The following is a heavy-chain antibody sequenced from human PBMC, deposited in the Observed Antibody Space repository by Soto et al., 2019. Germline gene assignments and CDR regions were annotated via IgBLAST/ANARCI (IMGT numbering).Heavy chain of an antibody. CDR2: TYYRSRFFS. J-gene: IGHJ5*02. CDR3: VRDRYSSSGWFDP. Sequence: SQTLSLTCAISGDSVSSYSAAWNWIRQSPSGGLEWLGRTYYRSRFFSDYSESVKSRIIINPDTSKNQFSLQLKSVTPEDTAVYYCVRDRYSSSGWFDPWGQGTPVTVSS. V-gene: IGHV6-1*01. CDR1: GDSVSSYSAA. D-gene: IGHD3-10*01.